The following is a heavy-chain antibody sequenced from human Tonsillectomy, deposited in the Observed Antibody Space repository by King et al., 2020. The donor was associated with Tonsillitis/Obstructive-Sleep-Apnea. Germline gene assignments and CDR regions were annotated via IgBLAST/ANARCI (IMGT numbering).Heavy chain of an antibody. J-gene: IGHJ4*02. CDR1: GGSFSDYY. CDR2: INHSGNT. Sequence: VQLQQWGAGLLKPSETLSLTCAVYGGSFSDYYWSWIRQPPGKGLEWIGEINHSGNTNYNPSLKSRVTLSVDTSKNHFSLKLGSVTAADTAVYYCARPQDYSGYVFYWGQGNLVTVSS. D-gene: IGHD5-12*01. V-gene: IGHV4-34*01. CDR3: ARPQDYSGYVFY.